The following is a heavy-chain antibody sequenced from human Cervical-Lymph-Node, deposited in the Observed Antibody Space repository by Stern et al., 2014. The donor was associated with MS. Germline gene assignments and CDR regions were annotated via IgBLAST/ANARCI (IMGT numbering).Heavy chain of an antibody. J-gene: IGHJ5*02. V-gene: IGHV3-21*01. CDR3: AKDLRYPDADYNWFDP. Sequence: VQLADSGGGLVKPGGSLRLSSAVSGFTLTTSSMSWVRQAPGKRLEWGATIGSNPNSAFYGESEKGRFTISRDHAKNSMFLQISSLRVEDSGIYYCAKDLRYPDADYNWFDPWGQGTLVTVSS. CDR1: GFTLTTSS. D-gene: IGHD1-14*01. CDR2: IGSNPNSA.